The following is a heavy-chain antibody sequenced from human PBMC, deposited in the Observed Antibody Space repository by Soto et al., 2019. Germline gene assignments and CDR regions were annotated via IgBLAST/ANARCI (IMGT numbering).Heavy chain of an antibody. J-gene: IGHJ4*02. V-gene: IGHV3-30*18. CDR1: GLDFRNND. Sequence: QVQLVESGGGVIQPGRSLRLSCAASGLDFRNNDMHWVRQAPGKGLEWVAVISQYSRNIFYGDSVKGRFTGSRDNSKNTLYLEMNSLGVEDTAVYFGAKLVDKTLDDFWGLGTLVVVSS. CDR3: AKLVDKTLDDF. CDR2: ISQYSRNI. D-gene: IGHD3-10*01.